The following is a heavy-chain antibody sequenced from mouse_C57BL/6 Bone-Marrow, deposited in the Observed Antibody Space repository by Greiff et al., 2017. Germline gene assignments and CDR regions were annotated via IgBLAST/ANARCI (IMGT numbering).Heavy chain of an antibody. CDR2: INPSNGGT. J-gene: IGHJ4*01. Sequence: QVQLQQPGTELVKPGASVKLSCKASGYTFTSYWMHWVKQRPGQGLEWVGNINPSNGGTNYNEKFKSKATLTVDKSSSTAYMQLSSLTSEDSAVYYCARKGDYYGSSFPYYYAMDYWGQGTSVTVSS. V-gene: IGHV1-53*01. D-gene: IGHD1-1*01. CDR1: GYTFTSYW. CDR3: ARKGDYYGSSFPYYYAMDY.